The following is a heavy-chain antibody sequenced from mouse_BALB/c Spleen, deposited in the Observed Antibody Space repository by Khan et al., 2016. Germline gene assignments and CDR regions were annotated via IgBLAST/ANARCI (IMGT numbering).Heavy chain of an antibody. D-gene: IGHD2-14*01. CDR1: GYPFTNYI. Sequence: VQLQQSGPELVKPGASVKMSCKTSGYPFTNYILHWVKQKPGQGLEWIGYINPHNDGIKYHEKFKGKATLTSDKSSSTAYMDLSSLTSEDSAVYYCARDYRYDWDVMDYWGQGTSVTVSS. CDR2: INPHNDGI. V-gene: IGHV1S136*01. J-gene: IGHJ4*01. CDR3: ARDYRYDWDVMDY.